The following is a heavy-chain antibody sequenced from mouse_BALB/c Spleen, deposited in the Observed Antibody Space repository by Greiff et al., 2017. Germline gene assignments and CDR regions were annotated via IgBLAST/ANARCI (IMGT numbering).Heavy chain of an antibody. CDR2: INPSSGYT. J-gene: IGHJ4*01. Sequence: QVHVKQSGAELARPGASVKMSCKASGYTFTSYTMHWVKQRPGQGLEWIGYINPSSGYTNYNQKFKDKATLTADKSSSTAYMQLSSLTSEDSAVYYCARFYYGYDYAMDYWGQGTSVTVSS. CDR3: ARFYYGYDYAMDY. V-gene: IGHV1-4*01. CDR1: GYTFTSYT. D-gene: IGHD2-2*01.